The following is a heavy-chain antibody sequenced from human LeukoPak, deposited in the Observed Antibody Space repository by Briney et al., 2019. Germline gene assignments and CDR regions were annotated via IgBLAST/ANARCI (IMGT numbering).Heavy chain of an antibody. J-gene: IGHJ4*02. CDR3: ARSLGGQLDHFDY. V-gene: IGHV4-59*08. CDR2: IYHSGST. D-gene: IGHD6-13*01. Sequence: PSETLSLTCTVSGGSISSYHWSWIRQPPGKGLEWIGYIYHSGSTNDNPSLKSRVTISVDTSKNQFSLRLSSVTAADTAVYYCARSLGGQLDHFDYWGQGTLVTVSS. CDR1: GGSISSYH.